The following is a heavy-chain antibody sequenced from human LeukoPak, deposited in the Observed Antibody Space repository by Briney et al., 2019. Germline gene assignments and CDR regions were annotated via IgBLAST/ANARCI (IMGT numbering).Heavy chain of an antibody. D-gene: IGHD1-7*01. J-gene: IGHJ5*02. Sequence: ASVKVSCKASGYTFTGYYVHWVRQAPGQGLEWMAWSNTASGVANYAQKFQGRVTLTRDKSITTVYMELSSLRSDDTALYYCARDWDPITGTTRWFDPWGQGTLVTVSS. V-gene: IGHV1-2*02. CDR3: ARDWDPITGTTRWFDP. CDR2: SNTASGVA. CDR1: GYTFTGYY.